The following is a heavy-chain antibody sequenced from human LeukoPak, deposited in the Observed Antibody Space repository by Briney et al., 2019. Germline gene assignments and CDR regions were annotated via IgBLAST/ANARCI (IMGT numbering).Heavy chain of an antibody. Sequence: GGALRLSCAASGFTLSSYWMSWVRQAPGKGPEWVANINKDGSEKYYVDSLKGRFTISRDNAENSLYLQMNRLRAEDTAVYYCATYSTGRYKGLEYWGQGTLVTVSS. V-gene: IGHV3-7*03. CDR1: GFTLSSYW. CDR2: INKDGSEK. CDR3: ATYSTGRYKGLEY. J-gene: IGHJ4*02. D-gene: IGHD6-19*01.